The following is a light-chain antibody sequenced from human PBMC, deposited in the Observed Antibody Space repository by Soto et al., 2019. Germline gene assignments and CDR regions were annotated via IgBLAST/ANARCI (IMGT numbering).Light chain of an antibody. V-gene: IGLV1-40*01. CDR1: SSNIGAGYD. J-gene: IGLJ2*01. CDR2: ANG. Sequence: QLVLTQPPSVSGAPGQRVTISCTGSSSNIGAGYDVHWYQQLPGTAPKLLIYANGNRPSGVPDRFSGSKSGNTASLTISGLQAEDEADYYCSSYTSSSTLVFGGGTKLTVL. CDR3: SSYTSSSTLV.